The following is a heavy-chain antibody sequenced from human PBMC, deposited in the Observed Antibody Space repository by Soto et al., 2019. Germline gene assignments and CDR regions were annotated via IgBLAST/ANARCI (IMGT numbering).Heavy chain of an antibody. CDR2: INSDGGST. Sequence: GGSLRLSCAASGFTFSSYWMHWVRQAPGKGLVWVSRINSDGGSTSYADSVKGRFTISRDNAKDTLYLQMNSLRAEDTAVYYCARVNAPIVATPIDYWGQGTLVTVSS. V-gene: IGHV3-74*01. CDR1: GFTFSSYW. D-gene: IGHD5-12*01. CDR3: ARVNAPIVATPIDY. J-gene: IGHJ4*02.